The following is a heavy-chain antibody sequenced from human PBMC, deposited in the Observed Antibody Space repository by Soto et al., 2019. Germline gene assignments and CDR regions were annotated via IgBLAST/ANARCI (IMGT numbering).Heavy chain of an antibody. CDR2: IWNDGSNK. CDR3: ARAQDNDESGSYDLPADM. V-gene: IGHV3-33*01. D-gene: IGHD3-22*01. J-gene: IGHJ3*02. CDR1: GFSFSSHA. Sequence: QVQLVESGGGVVQPGRSLRLSCAASGFSFSSHAMHWVRQAPGKGLEWVALIWNDGSNKYYADSVKGRFTISRENSKNTLDLQMNTLRAEDTAVYYCARAQDNDESGSYDLPADMWGQGTTVTVS.